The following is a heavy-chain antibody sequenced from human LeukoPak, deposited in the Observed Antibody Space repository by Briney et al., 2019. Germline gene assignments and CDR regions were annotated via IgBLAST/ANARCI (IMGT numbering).Heavy chain of an antibody. J-gene: IGHJ6*03. D-gene: IGHD3-22*01. CDR2: INPNSGGT. CDR3: ASRQEYYDSSGYYPGYYYYMDV. Sequence: ASVTVSCKASGYTFTGYYMHWVRQAPGQGLEWMGWINPNSGGTNYAQKFHGRVTMTRDTSISTAYMELSRLRSDDTAVYYCASRQEYYDSSGYYPGYYYYMDVWGKGTTVTVSS. V-gene: IGHV1-2*02. CDR1: GYTFTGYY.